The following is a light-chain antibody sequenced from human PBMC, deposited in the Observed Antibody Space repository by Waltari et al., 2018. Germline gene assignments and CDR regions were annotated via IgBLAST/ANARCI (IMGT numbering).Light chain of an antibody. Sequence: DIVLTQSPVTLSLSPGERATLFCGASQNVDTYLAWYQQKPGQAPRLLIYNSSHRASGVPARVSGGGSGTDFTLTISSVEPEDIAIYYCQQRNTWPPYTFGQGTKLELK. CDR1: QNVDTY. CDR3: QQRNTWPPYT. V-gene: IGKV3-11*01. CDR2: NSS. J-gene: IGKJ2*01.